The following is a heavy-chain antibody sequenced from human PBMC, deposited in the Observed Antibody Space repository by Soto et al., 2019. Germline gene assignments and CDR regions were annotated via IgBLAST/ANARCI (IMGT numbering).Heavy chain of an antibody. Sequence: WGSLRLSCAASGFTFSSYTMSWVRQAPGKGLEWVSAISGSGGSTYYADSVKGRFTISRDNSKNTLYLQMNSLRAEDTAVYYCAKNFIRMVAPDFDIWGQGTMVTVSS. CDR1: GFTFSSYT. CDR3: AKNFIRMVAPDFDI. J-gene: IGHJ3*02. V-gene: IGHV3-23*01. CDR2: ISGSGGST. D-gene: IGHD2-15*01.